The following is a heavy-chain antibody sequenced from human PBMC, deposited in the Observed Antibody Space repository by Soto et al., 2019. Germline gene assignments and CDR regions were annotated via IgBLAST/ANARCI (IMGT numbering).Heavy chain of an antibody. Sequence: ASVKVSCKASGYTFASYGISWVRQAPGQGLEWMGWISAYNGNTNYAQKLQGRVTMTTDTSTSTAYMELRSLRSDDTAVYYCARDGRLVTTNPFDYWGQGTLVTVSS. CDR1: GYTFASYG. J-gene: IGHJ4*02. V-gene: IGHV1-18*01. D-gene: IGHD4-17*01. CDR2: ISAYNGNT. CDR3: ARDGRLVTTNPFDY.